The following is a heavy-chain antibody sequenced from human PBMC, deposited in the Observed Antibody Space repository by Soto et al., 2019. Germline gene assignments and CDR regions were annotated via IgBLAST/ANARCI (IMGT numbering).Heavy chain of an antibody. CDR3: ARGRFGELSYYYYYYGMDV. J-gene: IGHJ6*02. CDR1: GGTFSSYA. V-gene: IGHV1-69*01. Sequence: QVQLVQSGAEVKKPGSSVKVSCKASGGTFSSYAISWVRQAPGQGLEWMGGIIPIFGTANYAQKFQGRVTITADESTSTAYMELSSLRSEDTAVYYCARGRFGELSYYYYYYGMDVWGQVTTVTVSS. CDR2: IIPIFGTA. D-gene: IGHD3-10*01.